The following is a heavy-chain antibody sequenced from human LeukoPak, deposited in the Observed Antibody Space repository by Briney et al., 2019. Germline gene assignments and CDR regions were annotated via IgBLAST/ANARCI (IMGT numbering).Heavy chain of an antibody. CDR3: AGFGGYDSFNDY. J-gene: IGHJ4*02. CDR2: VHPSEGT. CDR1: GGSVSHSNW. V-gene: IGHV4-4*02. D-gene: IGHD5-12*01. Sequence: PSGTLSLTCAVSGGSVSHSNWWTWVRQSPGKGLEWIGEVHPSEGTNYNPSLKSRVTISVDTSKNQFSLKLSSVTAADTAVYYCAGFGGYDSFNDYWGQGTLVTVSS.